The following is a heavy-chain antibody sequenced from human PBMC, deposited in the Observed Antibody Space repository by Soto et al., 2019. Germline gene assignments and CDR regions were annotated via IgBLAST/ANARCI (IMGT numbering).Heavy chain of an antibody. D-gene: IGHD3-22*01. Sequence: QVHLVQSGAEVKKPGSSVKVSCKASGGTFSSYAISWVRQAPGQGLEWMGGFIPIFGTTNYAQKFQGRVTITADEATSTAYMELSSLRSEDTAVYYCTIDRGRMYNDGRGHYYSAYWGQGTLVTVSS. V-gene: IGHV1-69*01. CDR3: TIDRGRMYNDGRGHYYSAY. CDR1: GGTFSSYA. CDR2: FIPIFGTT. J-gene: IGHJ4*02.